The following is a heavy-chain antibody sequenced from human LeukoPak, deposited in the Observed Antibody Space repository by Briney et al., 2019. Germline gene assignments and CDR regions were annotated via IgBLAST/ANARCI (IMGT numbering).Heavy chain of an antibody. Sequence: GGSLRLSCAASGFTFSSYAMHWVRQAPGKGLEWVGVISYDGSNKYYADSVKGGITISRDNSKKTLYLQMSSLRAEDTAVYYCANQRRGSGSYYYYYYTDVWGKGTTVT. J-gene: IGHJ6*03. CDR3: ANQRRGSGSYYYYYYTDV. CDR1: GFTFSSYA. CDR2: ISYDGSNK. D-gene: IGHD3-10*01. V-gene: IGHV3-30*04.